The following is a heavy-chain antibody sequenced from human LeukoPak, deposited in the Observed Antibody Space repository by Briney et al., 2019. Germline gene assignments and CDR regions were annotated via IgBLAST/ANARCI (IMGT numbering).Heavy chain of an antibody. CDR3: ARALLPYYYGSGSYFDYYHGMDV. V-gene: IGHV3-64*01. D-gene: IGHD3-10*01. J-gene: IGHJ6*02. CDR2: ISSDGSST. Sequence: GGSLRLSCAASGFTFTNYALHWVRQAPGKGLEYLSAISSDGSSTFYANSVKGRFTVSRDNSKNTLYLQMGGLRAEDMAVYYCARALLPYYYGSGSYFDYYHGMDVWGQGTTVTVSS. CDR1: GFTFTNYA.